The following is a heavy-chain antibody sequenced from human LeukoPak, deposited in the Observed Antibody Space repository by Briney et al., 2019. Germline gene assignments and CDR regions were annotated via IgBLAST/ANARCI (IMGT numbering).Heavy chain of an antibody. V-gene: IGHV3-9*01. CDR2: ISWNSLNI. J-gene: IGHJ6*03. D-gene: IGHD2-2*01. Sequence: GGSLRLSCAASGFTFDDYAMHWVRQGQGKGLEWVSDISWNSLNIDYADSVKGRFTISRDNAKNSLYLQMNSLRAEDTAVYYCARDQGYCSSTSCINYMDVWGKGTTVTVSS. CDR3: ARDQGYCSSTSCINYMDV. CDR1: GFTFDDYA.